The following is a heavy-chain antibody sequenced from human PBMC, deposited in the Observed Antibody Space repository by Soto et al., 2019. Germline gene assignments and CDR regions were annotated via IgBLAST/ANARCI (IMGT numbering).Heavy chain of an antibody. CDR2: INHSGST. V-gene: IGHV4-34*01. Sequence: TPETLSLTCAVYGGSFSGYYWSWIRQPPGKGPEWIGEINHSGSTNYNPSLKSRVTISVDPSKNQFSLKLSSVTAAAPAVYYCARGLYVLYYCYYMVGGGKGITVSVSS. CDR3: ARGLYVLYYCYYMVG. J-gene: IGHJ6*03. D-gene: IGHD3-10*02. CDR1: GGSFSGYY.